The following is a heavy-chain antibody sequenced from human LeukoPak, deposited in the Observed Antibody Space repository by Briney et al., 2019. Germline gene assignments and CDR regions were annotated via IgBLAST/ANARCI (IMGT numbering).Heavy chain of an antibody. V-gene: IGHV3-23*01. CDR2: ISGSGDST. J-gene: IGHJ4*02. CDR3: ARYRYSSGWYYFEH. CDR1: GFTFSSYA. Sequence: GGSLGLSCAASGFTFSSYAMSWVRQAPGKGLGWVLAISGSGDSTYYADSVKGRFTISRDNSKNTLYLQMKSLRAEDTAVYYCARYRYSSGWYYFEHWGQGILVTVSS. D-gene: IGHD6-19*01.